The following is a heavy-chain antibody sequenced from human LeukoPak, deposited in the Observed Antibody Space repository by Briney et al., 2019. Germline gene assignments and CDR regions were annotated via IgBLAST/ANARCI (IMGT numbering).Heavy chain of an antibody. CDR3: ATEAGGSGYSSGWYDY. J-gene: IGHJ4*02. Sequence: GSLRLSCAASGFTFNRHWMTWVRQAPGKGLEWIGRIYTSGSTNYSPSLKSRVTISVDTSRNHFSLKLRSVTAADTAVYYCATEAGGSGYSSGWYDYWGQGTLVTVSS. V-gene: IGHV4-4*08. CDR2: IYTSGST. CDR1: GFTFNRHW. D-gene: IGHD6-19*01.